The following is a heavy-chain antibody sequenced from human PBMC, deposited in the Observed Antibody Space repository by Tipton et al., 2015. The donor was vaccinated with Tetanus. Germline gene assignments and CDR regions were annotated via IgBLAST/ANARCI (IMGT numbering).Heavy chain of an antibody. CDR1: GFMFSNYA. CDR2: FSVAASTA. D-gene: IGHD1-26*01. CDR3: AKGSGGSKRDALDI. J-gene: IGHJ3*02. V-gene: IGHV3-23*01. Sequence: SLRLSCAASGFMFSNYAMTWVRQAPRKGLEWVSTFSVAASTAYYTDSVKGRFSISRDIFKNTLFLQMNSLRADDTAVYYCAKGSGGSKRDALDIWGQGTLVTVSS.